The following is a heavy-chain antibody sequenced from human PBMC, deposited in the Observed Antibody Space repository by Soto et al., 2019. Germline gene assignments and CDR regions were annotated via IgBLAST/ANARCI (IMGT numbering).Heavy chain of an antibody. CDR1: GGTFSNHA. Sequence: QVHLVQSGAEVKKPGSSVKVSCKASGGTFSNHAINWVRQAPGQGLEWMGRIIPIFGTTNYAQKFQGRVTFTADEPTVTAYMGLRSLKHDDTAIYYCAREVAADGTFREDVFDIWGQGTLVTVSS. J-gene: IGHJ3*02. CDR3: AREVAADGTFREDVFDI. CDR2: IIPIFGTT. D-gene: IGHD6-13*01. V-gene: IGHV1-69*12.